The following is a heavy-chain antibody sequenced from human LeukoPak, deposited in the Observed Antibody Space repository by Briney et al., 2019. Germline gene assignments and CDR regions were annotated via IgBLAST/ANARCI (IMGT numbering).Heavy chain of an antibody. CDR2: INHSGST. D-gene: IGHD3-22*01. V-gene: IGHV4-34*01. J-gene: IGHJ4*02. CDR1: GGSFSGYY. Sequence: PSETLSLTCAVYGGSFSGYYWSWIRQPPGKGLEWIGEINHSGSTNYNPSLKSRVTISVDTSKNQFSLKLSSVTAADTAVYYCARGYYYDSSGYYPPLDYWGQGTLVTVSS. CDR3: ARGYYYDSSGYYPPLDY.